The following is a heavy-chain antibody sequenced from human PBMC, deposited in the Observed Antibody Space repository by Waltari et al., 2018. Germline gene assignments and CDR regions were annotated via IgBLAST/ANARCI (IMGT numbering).Heavy chain of an antibody. CDR1: GFTFSSYA. CDR3: AKGNDYSSSHPFFDS. Sequence: EVQLGESGGGLVQPGGSLRLSCAASGFTFSSYAMNWVRLAPGKGLGWVSVISGNGGRTYYADSVKGRFTISRDNSKNTLYLQMKSLRAEDTAVYYCAKGNDYSSSHPFFDSWGQGTLVTVSS. V-gene: IGHV3-23*04. D-gene: IGHD6-13*01. J-gene: IGHJ4*02. CDR2: ISGNGGRT.